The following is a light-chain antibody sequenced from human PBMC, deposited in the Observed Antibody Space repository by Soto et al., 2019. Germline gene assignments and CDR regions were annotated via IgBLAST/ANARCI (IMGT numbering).Light chain of an antibody. CDR2: EVS. CDR3: SLYTSRSTYV. CDR1: SSNVGGYNY. Sequence: QPVLTQPASVSGSPGQSITISCTGTSSNVGGYNYVSWYQQHPGKAPKLMIYEVSNRPSGVPNRFSGSKSGNTASLTISGLHAEDEAYYCVSLYTSRSTYVFGTGTMVTVL. V-gene: IGLV2-14*01. J-gene: IGLJ1*01.